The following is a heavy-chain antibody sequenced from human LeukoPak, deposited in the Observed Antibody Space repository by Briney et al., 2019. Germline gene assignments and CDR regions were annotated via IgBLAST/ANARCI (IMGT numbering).Heavy chain of an antibody. CDR3: AHGTMYQLDY. Sequence: GGSLRLSCAASGFTFSSYGMHWVRQAPGKGLEGVAVISYDGSNKYYADSVKGRFTICRDNAKNTLYLQMNSLRAEDTAVYYCAHGTMYQLDYWGQGTLVTVSS. J-gene: IGHJ4*02. D-gene: IGHD2-2*01. V-gene: IGHV3-30*03. CDR2: ISYDGSNK. CDR1: GFTFSSYG.